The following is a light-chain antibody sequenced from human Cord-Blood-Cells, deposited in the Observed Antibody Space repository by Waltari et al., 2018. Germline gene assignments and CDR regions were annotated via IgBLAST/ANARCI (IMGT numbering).Light chain of an antibody. Sequence: QSVLTPPPSASGTPGQRVTIPCSGRSSNIGSNSLNWYQQLPGPAPKLLIYSNNQRPSGVPDRFSGSKSGTSASLAISGLQSEDEADYYCAAWDDSLNCYVFGTGTKVTVL. CDR3: AAWDDSLNCYV. V-gene: IGLV1-44*01. CDR1: SSNIGSNS. CDR2: SNN. J-gene: IGLJ1*01.